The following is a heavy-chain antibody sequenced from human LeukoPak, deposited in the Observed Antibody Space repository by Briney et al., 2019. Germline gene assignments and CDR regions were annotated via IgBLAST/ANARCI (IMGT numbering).Heavy chain of an antibody. CDR1: GFTFSSYA. J-gene: IGHJ4*02. Sequence: PGGSLRLSCAASGFTFSSYAMSWVRQAPGKGLEWVANIKQDGSEKYYVDSVKGRFTISRDNAKNSLYLQMNSLRAEDTAVYYCARGHSGSYYEGQLDYWGQGTLVTVSS. CDR3: ARGHSGSYYEGQLDY. V-gene: IGHV3-7*01. CDR2: IKQDGSEK. D-gene: IGHD1-26*01.